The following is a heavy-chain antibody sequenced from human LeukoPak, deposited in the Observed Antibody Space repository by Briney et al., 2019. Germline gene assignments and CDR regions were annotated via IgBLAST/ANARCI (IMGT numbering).Heavy chain of an antibody. CDR2: IYHSGST. Sequence: SETLSLTCAVSGYSISSGYYRGWIRQPPGKGLEWIGSIYHSGSTYYNPSLKSRVTISVDTSKNHFSLKLSSVTAADTAVYYCARDRIYGSGSYFYYGMDVWGKGTTVTVSS. CDR1: GYSISSGYY. J-gene: IGHJ6*04. CDR3: ARDRIYGSGSYFYYGMDV. D-gene: IGHD3-10*01. V-gene: IGHV4-38-2*02.